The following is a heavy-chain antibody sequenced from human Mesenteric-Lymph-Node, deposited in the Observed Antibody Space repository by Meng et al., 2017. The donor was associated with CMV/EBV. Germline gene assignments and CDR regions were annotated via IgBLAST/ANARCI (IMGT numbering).Heavy chain of an antibody. V-gene: IGHV4-31*02. Sequence: SGGSLIRGGYYWSWIRQHPGKGLEWMGYIYHTGTTYYNPSLKGRVAFSIDTSKNQFFLKLNSVTAADTAVYYCARDFTSNDNFFDPWGQGTLVTVSS. D-gene: IGHD4/OR15-4a*01. CDR1: GGSLIRGGYY. J-gene: IGHJ5*02. CDR2: IYHTGTT. CDR3: ARDFTSNDNFFDP.